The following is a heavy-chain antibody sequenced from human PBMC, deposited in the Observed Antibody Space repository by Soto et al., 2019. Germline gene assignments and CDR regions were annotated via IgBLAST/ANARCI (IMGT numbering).Heavy chain of an antibody. V-gene: IGHV3-23*01. J-gene: IGHJ4*02. CDR1: GFTFSNYA. D-gene: IGHD3-16*02. CDR2: ISGSGGST. CDR3: AKDRMITFGGVIDQATFDY. Sequence: GGSLRLSSAASGFTFSNYAMNWVRQAPGKGLEWVSSISGSGGSTYYADSVKGRFTISRDNSKNTLYLQMNSLRAEDTAVYYCAKDRMITFGGVIDQATFDYWGQGTLVTVSS.